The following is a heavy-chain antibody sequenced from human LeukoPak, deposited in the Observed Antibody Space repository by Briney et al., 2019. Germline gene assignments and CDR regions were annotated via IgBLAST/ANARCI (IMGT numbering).Heavy chain of an antibody. CDR3: ARGRLYPRGYSDY. J-gene: IGHJ4*02. Sequence: GGSLRLSCAASGFTLTTYGMHWVRQSPGRGLEWVAVIAYDGKDKYYADSVKGRFTIARDNAKNTLYLQMNSLRADDTAVYYCARGRLYPRGYSDYWGQGTLVTVSS. V-gene: IGHV3-30*03. D-gene: IGHD5-18*01. CDR1: GFTLTTYG. CDR2: IAYDGKDK.